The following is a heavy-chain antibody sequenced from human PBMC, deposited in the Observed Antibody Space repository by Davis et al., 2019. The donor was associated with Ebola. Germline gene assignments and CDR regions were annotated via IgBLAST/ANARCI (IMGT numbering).Heavy chain of an antibody. J-gene: IGHJ5*02. CDR2: IYYSGST. D-gene: IGHD6-6*01. CDR1: GGSISSYY. Sequence: PSETLSLTCTVSGGSISSYYWSWIRQPPGKGLEWIGYIYYSGSTNYNPSLKSRVTISVDTSKNQFSLKLSSVTAADTAVYYCARASIAARPNWFDPWGQGTLVTVSS. CDR3: ARASIAARPNWFDP. V-gene: IGHV4-59*01.